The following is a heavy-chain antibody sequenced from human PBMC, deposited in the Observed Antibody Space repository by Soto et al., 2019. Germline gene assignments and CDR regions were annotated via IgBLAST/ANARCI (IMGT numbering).Heavy chain of an antibody. CDR3: ARPSRYYYGSGSEYFQH. V-gene: IGHV1-69*01. J-gene: IGHJ1*01. CDR1: GGTFSSYA. Sequence: QVQLVQSGAEVKKPGSSVKVSCKASGGTFSSYAISWVRQAPGQGLEWMGGIIPIFGTANYAQKFQGRVTITADESTSTAYMELSSLRSEDTAVYYCARPSRYYYGSGSEYFQHWGQGTLVTVSS. D-gene: IGHD3-10*01. CDR2: IIPIFGTA.